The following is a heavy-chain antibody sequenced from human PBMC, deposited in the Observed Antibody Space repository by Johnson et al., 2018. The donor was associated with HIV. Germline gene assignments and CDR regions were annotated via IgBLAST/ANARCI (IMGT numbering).Heavy chain of an antibody. D-gene: IGHD6-19*01. V-gene: IGHV3-53*01. Sequence: VQLVESGGGLIQPGGSLRLSCAASGFTVSSNYMSWVRQAPGKGLEWVSVLYSGGSTYYADSVKGRFTISRDNSKNTLYLQMNSLRAEDTAVYYCARDAGQWLDDAFDIWGQGTMVTVSS. CDR1: GFTVSSNY. CDR2: LYSGGST. J-gene: IGHJ3*02. CDR3: ARDAGQWLDDAFDI.